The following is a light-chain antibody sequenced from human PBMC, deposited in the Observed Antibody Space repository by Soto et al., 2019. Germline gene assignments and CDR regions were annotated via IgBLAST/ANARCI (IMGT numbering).Light chain of an antibody. CDR3: STYTSSRTPLV. CDR1: NSDVGGYNY. Sequence: QSALTQPASVSGSPGQSITISCTGTNSDVGGYNYVSWYQQHPGKAPKLMIYDVSNRPSGVSNRFSGSKSGNTASLTISGLQAEDEADYYCSTYTSSRTPLVFGTGTKLTVL. J-gene: IGLJ1*01. V-gene: IGLV2-14*01. CDR2: DVS.